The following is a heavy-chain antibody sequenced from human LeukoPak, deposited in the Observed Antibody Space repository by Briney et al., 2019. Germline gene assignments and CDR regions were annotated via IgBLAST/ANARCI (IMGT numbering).Heavy chain of an antibody. Sequence: GGSLRLSCAASGLSFNSGGMHWVRQAPGKGLEWVAVISSDGSNKYYADSVKGRFTISRDNSKNTLSLQMNSLRTEDTAVFYCAKGSGGSGSFYNHFDCWGQGTLVTVSS. V-gene: IGHV3-30*18. J-gene: IGHJ4*02. CDR2: ISSDGSNK. CDR3: AKGSGGSGSFYNHFDC. D-gene: IGHD3-10*01. CDR1: GLSFNSGG.